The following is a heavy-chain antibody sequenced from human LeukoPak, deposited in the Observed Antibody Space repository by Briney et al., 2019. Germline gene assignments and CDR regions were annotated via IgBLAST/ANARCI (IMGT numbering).Heavy chain of an antibody. CDR1: GGSSSTYY. CDR3: ARRGYYYGSGSYYRSRYFDY. V-gene: IGHV4-59*12. D-gene: IGHD3-10*01. Sequence: SVTLSFTCTGSGGSSSTYYWSWIRQPPGKGLEWIGYTYYSGSTNYSPPLKSRVSISVDTSKNQFSLKLSSVTAADTAVYYCARRGYYYGSGSYYRSRYFDYWGQGTLVTVSS. CDR2: TYYSGST. J-gene: IGHJ4*02.